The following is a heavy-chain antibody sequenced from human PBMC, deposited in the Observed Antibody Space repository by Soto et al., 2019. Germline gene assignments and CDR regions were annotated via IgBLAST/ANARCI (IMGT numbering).Heavy chain of an antibody. CDR3: ARPRYAGKLLDD. V-gene: IGHV4-31*03. J-gene: IGHJ4*01. D-gene: IGHD6-13*01. Sequence: SETLSLTCNVSGGSVSSVCYYWSWVRQNAEKGVEWMGYHYNDRSTFYNPALQSRAFILVDRTKNHLFLHWRSVNAXETALCYCARPRYAGKLLDDLVQATLLTVSS. CDR1: GGSVSSVCYY. CDR2: HYNDRST.